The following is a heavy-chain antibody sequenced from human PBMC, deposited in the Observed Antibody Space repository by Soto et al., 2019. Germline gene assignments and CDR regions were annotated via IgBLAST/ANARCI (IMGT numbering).Heavy chain of an antibody. CDR1: GFTFSSYG. D-gene: IGHD3-3*01. Sequence: QVQLVESGGGVVQPGRSLRLSCAASGFTFSSYGMHWVRQAPGKGLEWVAVISYDGSNKYFADSVKGRFTISRDNSENTLYLQMNSLRTEDTAAYYCAKEAGTTWSDYYGMDVW. J-gene: IGHJ6*01. V-gene: IGHV3-30*18. CDR3: AKEAGTTWSDYYGMDV. CDR2: ISYDGSNK.